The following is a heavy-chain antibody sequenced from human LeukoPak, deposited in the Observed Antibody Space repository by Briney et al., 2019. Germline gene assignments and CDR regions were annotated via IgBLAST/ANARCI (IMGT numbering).Heavy chain of an antibody. Sequence: TGGSLRLSCAASGFTFSSYWMHWVRQAPGKGLVWVSRINSDGSTTSYADSVKDRFTISRDNAKNTLYLQMNSLRAEDMAMYYCASSQPGYSSFYWGQGTLVTVSS. J-gene: IGHJ4*02. CDR1: GFTFSSYW. CDR2: INSDGSTT. CDR3: ASSQPGYSSFY. V-gene: IGHV3-74*01. D-gene: IGHD5-18*01.